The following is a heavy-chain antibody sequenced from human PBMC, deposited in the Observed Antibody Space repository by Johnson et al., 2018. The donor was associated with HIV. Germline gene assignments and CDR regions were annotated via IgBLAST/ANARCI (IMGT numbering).Heavy chain of an antibody. CDR1: GFTFSSYA. J-gene: IGHJ3*02. CDR3: ARGHGGPNPYDVFDI. CDR2: ISYDGSNK. V-gene: IGHV3-30-3*01. D-gene: IGHD4-23*01. Sequence: QVQLVESGGGVVHPGRSLRLSCAASGFTFSSYAMHWVRQAPGKGLEWVAVISYDGSNKYSADSVMGRFTISRDNSKNTLYLQMNSLRPEDTAVYFCARGHGGPNPYDVFDIWCQGTMVTVSS.